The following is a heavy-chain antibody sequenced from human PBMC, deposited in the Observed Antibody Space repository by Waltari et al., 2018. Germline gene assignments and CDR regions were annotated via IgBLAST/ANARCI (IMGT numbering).Heavy chain of an antibody. Sequence: QVQLQESGPGLVKPSETLSLTCAVSGYSISSGYYWGWIRQPPGKGLEWIGSIYHSGSTYYNPSLKSRVTISVDTSKNQFSLKLSSVTAADTVVYYCAREFNYDFWSGYSSGDYWGQGTLVTVSS. CDR2: IYHSGST. CDR1: GYSISSGYY. V-gene: IGHV4-38-2*02. CDR3: AREFNYDFWSGYSSGDY. J-gene: IGHJ4*02. D-gene: IGHD3-3*01.